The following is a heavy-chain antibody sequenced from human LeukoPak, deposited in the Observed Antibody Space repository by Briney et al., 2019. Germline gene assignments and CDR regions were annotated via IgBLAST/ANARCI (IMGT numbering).Heavy chain of an antibody. Sequence: PGGSLRLSCAASGFTFSSYSMNWVRQAPGKGLEWVSSISSSSSYIYYADSVKGRFTISRDNAKNSLYLQMNSLRAEDTAVYYCARDLHDYVWGSYRYPPYWGQGTLVTVSS. CDR1: GFTFSSYS. CDR2: ISSSSSYI. D-gene: IGHD3-16*02. J-gene: IGHJ4*02. V-gene: IGHV3-21*01. CDR3: ARDLHDYVWGSYRYPPY.